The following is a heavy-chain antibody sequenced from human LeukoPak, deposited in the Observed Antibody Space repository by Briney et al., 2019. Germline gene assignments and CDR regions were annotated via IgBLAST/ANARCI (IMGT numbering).Heavy chain of an antibody. J-gene: IGHJ4*02. Sequence: HPGGSLRLSCAASGFTFSSYSMNWVRQAPGKGLEWVSAISGSGGSTYYADSVKGRFTISRDNSKNTLYLQMNSLRAEDTAVYYCAKDLLGIAARGDYFDYWGQGTLVTVSS. CDR1: GFTFSSYS. CDR3: AKDLLGIAARGDYFDY. D-gene: IGHD6-6*01. CDR2: ISGSGGST. V-gene: IGHV3-23*01.